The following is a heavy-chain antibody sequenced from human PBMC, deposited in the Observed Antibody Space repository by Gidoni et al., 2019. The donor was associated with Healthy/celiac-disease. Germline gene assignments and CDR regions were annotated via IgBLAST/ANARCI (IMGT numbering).Heavy chain of an antibody. CDR2: IIPIFGTA. Sequence: QVQLVQSGAEVKKPGSSVKVSCKASGGTFSSYAISWVRQAPGQGLEWMGGIIPIFGTANYAQKFQGRVTITADESTSTAYMELSSLRSEDTAVYYCARDGGSGSGPYYYYGMDVWGQGTTVTVSS. V-gene: IGHV1-69*01. D-gene: IGHD1-26*01. J-gene: IGHJ6*02. CDR3: ARDGGSGSGPYYYYGMDV. CDR1: GGTFSSYA.